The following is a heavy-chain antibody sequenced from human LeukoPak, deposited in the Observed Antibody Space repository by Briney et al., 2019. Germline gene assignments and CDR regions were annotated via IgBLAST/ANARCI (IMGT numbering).Heavy chain of an antibody. CDR2: IYYSGGT. V-gene: IGHV4-59*01. CDR1: GGSISSYY. J-gene: IGHJ4*02. CDR3: ARASHDYGDYSHFDY. D-gene: IGHD4-17*01. Sequence: SETLSLTCTVSGGSISSYYWSWIRQPPGKGLEWIGYIYYSGGTNYNPSLKSRVTISVDTSKNQFSLKLSSVTAADTAVYYCARASHDYGDYSHFDYWGQGTLVTVSS.